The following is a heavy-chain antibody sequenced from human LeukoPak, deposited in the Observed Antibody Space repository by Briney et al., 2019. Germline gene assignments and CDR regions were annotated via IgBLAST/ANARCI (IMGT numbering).Heavy chain of an antibody. V-gene: IGHV3-66*01. CDR1: GITVTSSY. Sequence: GGSLRLSCEASGITVTSSYMSWVRQAPGKGLEWVSIIYSGGTPYYADSVKGRCTISRDNSKNTLFLQMNSLRAEDSAVYYCASAGGQCSGDSCLEYFQHWGQGTLVTVSS. CDR3: ASAGGQCSGDSCLEYFQH. CDR2: IYSGGTP. J-gene: IGHJ1*01. D-gene: IGHD2-15*01.